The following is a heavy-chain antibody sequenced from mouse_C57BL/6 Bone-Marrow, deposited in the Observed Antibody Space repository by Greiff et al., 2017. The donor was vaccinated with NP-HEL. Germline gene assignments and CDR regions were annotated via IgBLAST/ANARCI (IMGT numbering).Heavy chain of an antibody. D-gene: IGHD1-1*01. CDR1: GFTFSDFY. CDR2: SRNKANDYTT. J-gene: IGHJ1*03. V-gene: IGHV7-1*01. CDR3: ARDAPRGYYGSSYWYFDV. Sequence: EVQVVESGGGLVQSGRSLRLSCATSGFTFSDFYMEWVRQAPGKGLEWIAASRNKANDYTTEYSASVKGRFIVSRDTSQSILYLQMNALRAEDTAIYYCARDAPRGYYGSSYWYFDVWGTGTTVTVSS.